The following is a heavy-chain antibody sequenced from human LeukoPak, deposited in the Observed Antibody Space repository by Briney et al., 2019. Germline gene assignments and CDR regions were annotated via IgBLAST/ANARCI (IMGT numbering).Heavy chain of an antibody. D-gene: IGHD5-24*01. V-gene: IGHV3-11*04. CDR1: GFTFSDYY. CDR3: ASQRYNLYAFDN. CDR2: ISSSGSTI. J-gene: IGHJ3*02. Sequence: GGSLRLSCAASGFTFSDYYMSWIRQAPGKGLEWVSYISSSGSTIYYADSVKGRFTISRDNAKNSLYLQMNSLRAEDTAVYYCASQRYNLYAFDNWGQGTMVTVSS.